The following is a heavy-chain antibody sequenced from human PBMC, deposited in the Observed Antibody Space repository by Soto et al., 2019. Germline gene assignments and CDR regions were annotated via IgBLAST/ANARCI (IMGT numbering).Heavy chain of an antibody. V-gene: IGHV4-59*01. CDR1: GGSITGYY. CDR3: ARAGAATLYDY. CDR2: IYYTGST. J-gene: IGHJ4*02. D-gene: IGHD2-15*01. Sequence: PSETLSLTCTVSGGSITGYYWSWIRQPPGKGLEWIGYIYYTGSTDHNPSLKSRVTISLDTSKNQVSLQLSSVTAADTAVYYCARAGAATLYDYWGQGTLVTVSS.